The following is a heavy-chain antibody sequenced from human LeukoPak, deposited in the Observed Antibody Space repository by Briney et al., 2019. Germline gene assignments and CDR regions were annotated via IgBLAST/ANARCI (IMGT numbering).Heavy chain of an antibody. D-gene: IGHD3-22*01. Sequence: SSETLSLTCTVSGGSISSYYWSWIRQPPGKGAEWIGYIYYSGSTNYKPSLKSRVTISVETSKNQFSLKLRSVTAADTAVYYCARVTGYMIEDYFDYWGQGTLVTVSS. CDR2: IYYSGST. CDR1: GGSISSYY. CDR3: ARVTGYMIEDYFDY. V-gene: IGHV4-59*01. J-gene: IGHJ4*02.